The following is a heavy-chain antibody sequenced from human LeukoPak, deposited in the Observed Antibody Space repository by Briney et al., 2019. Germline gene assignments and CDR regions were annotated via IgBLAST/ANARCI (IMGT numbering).Heavy chain of an antibody. CDR3: ARGLSIAARRRSWFDP. CDR1: CGAFRGYY. D-gene: IGHD6-6*01. CDR2: INHSGST. Sequence: SEAPSLPCAVYCGAFRGYYWGWVRPPPGKGVEGVGEINHSGSTNYNPSLKSRVTISVDTSKNQFSLKLSSVTAADTAVYYCARGLSIAARRRSWFDPWGQGTLVTVSS. V-gene: IGHV4-34*01. J-gene: IGHJ5*02.